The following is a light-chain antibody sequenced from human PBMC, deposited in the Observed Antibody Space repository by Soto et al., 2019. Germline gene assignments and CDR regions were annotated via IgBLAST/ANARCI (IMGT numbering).Light chain of an antibody. V-gene: IGKV1-39*01. CDR1: QGIRNY. CDR2: AAS. J-gene: IGKJ2*01. CDR3: QQSYSTPIYT. Sequence: DIRMTQSPSSLSASVGDRVTFTCQASQGIRNYLNWYQHKPGEAPKVLISAASSLQSGVTSRFSGSGSGTDFTLTISSLQPEDFASYYCQQSYSTPIYTFSQRTKLEIK.